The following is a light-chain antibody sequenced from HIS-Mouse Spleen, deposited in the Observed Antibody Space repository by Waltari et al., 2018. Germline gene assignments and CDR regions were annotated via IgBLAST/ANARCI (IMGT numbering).Light chain of an antibody. V-gene: IGLV2-14*03. CDR2: DDS. Sequence: QSALTQPASVSGSPGQSITISCTGTSSDVGGYNYVSWYQQHPGKAPKRMIYDDSNRASGVSNRFSGSKSGNTASLTISGLQAEDEADYYCSSYTSSSTPVVFGGGTKLTVL. J-gene: IGLJ2*01. CDR1: SSDVGGYNY. CDR3: SSYTSSSTPVV.